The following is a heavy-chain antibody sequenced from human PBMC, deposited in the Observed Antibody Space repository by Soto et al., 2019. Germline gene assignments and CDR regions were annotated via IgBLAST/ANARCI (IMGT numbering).Heavy chain of an antibody. D-gene: IGHD6-13*01. V-gene: IGHV4-31*03. CDR3: ARDGTDYYYGMDV. CDR1: GGSISSGGSY. J-gene: IGHJ6*02. Sequence: QVQLQESGPGLVKPSQTLSLTCTVSGGSISSGGSYWSWIRQHPGKGLEWIGYIYYSGSTYYNPSLKSRVTISVDTSKNQFALKLSSVTAADTAVYYCARDGTDYYYGMDVWGQGTTVTVSS. CDR2: IYYSGST.